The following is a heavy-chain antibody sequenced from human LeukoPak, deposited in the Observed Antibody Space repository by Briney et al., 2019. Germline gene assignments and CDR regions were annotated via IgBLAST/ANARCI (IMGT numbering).Heavy chain of an antibody. CDR3: ARLDCSSTSCYFIDY. CDR2: INHSGST. V-gene: IGHV4-34*01. CDR1: GGSFSGYY. Sequence: PSETLSLTCAVYGGSFSGYYWSWIRQPPGKGLGWIGEINHSGSTNYNPSLKSRVTISVDTSKNQFSLRLSSVTAADTAVYYCARLDCSSTSCYFIDYWGQGTLVTVSS. J-gene: IGHJ4*02. D-gene: IGHD2-2*01.